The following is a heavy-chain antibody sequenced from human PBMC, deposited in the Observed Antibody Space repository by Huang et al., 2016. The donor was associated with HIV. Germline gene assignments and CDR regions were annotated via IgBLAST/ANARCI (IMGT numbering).Heavy chain of an antibody. CDR3: ARTKGEFDF. V-gene: IGHV1-18*04. CDR1: GYKFHIYE. CDR2: ISGDNVST. J-gene: IGHJ4*02. Sequence: QIHLVQSGPEVKQPGASVKVSCTASGYKFHIYEITWVRQTTGQGLEWMGWISGDNVSTRFAQKFQDRLTMTTDVSTSTAYLELRSLRLDDTAVYYCARTKGEFDFWGQGALVTVSS. D-gene: IGHD3-16*01.